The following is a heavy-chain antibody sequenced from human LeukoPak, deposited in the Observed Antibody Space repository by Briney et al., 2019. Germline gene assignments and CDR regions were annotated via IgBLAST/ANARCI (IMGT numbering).Heavy chain of an antibody. J-gene: IGHJ4*02. V-gene: IGHV3-30*04. Sequence: GGSLRLSCAASGFTFSSSAMHWVRQAPGKGLEWVAVISYDGSNKYYADSVKGRFTISRDNSKNTLYLQMNSLRAEDTAVYYCAILVEGKFDYWGQGTLVTVSS. CDR3: AILVEGKFDY. D-gene: IGHD1-26*01. CDR1: GFTFSSSA. CDR2: ISYDGSNK.